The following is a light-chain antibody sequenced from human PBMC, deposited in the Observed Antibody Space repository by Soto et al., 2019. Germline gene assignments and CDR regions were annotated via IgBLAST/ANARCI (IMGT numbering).Light chain of an antibody. J-gene: IGKJ4*01. CDR1: QSISSY. Sequence: DIQMTQSPSSLSASVGDRVTITCRASQSISSYLNWYQQKPGKAPKXLIYAASSLQSGVPSRFSGSGSGTDLALTITSLQAEDGETYYGQQLRSYPSTFGGGTKVDIK. CDR3: QQLRSYPST. CDR2: AAS. V-gene: IGKV1-39*01.